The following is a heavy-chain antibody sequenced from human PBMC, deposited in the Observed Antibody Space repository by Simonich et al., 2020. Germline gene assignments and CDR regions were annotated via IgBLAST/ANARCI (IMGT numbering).Heavy chain of an antibody. Sequence: QVQLVQSGAEVKKPGASVKVSCKASGYTFTSYDINWVRQATGQGREWMGWMNPNSGNTCYAQKFQGRVTITRNTYISTAYMELSSLRSEDTAVYYCARTYSGSYYYFDYWGQGTLVTVSS. V-gene: IGHV1-8*03. CDR2: MNPNSGNT. D-gene: IGHD1-26*01. J-gene: IGHJ4*02. CDR1: GYTFTSYD. CDR3: ARTYSGSYYYFDY.